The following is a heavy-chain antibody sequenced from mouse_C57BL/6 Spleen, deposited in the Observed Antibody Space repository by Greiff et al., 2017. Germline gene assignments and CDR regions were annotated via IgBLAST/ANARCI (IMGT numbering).Heavy chain of an antibody. J-gene: IGHJ4*01. CDR1: GYTFTSYW. CDR2: IYPGSGST. V-gene: IGHV1-55*01. CDR3: ASYYDYDGGAYYAMDY. D-gene: IGHD2-4*01. Sequence: QVQLQQPGAELVKPGASVKMSCKASGYTFTSYWITWVKQRPGQGLEWIGDIYPGSGSTNYNEKFKSKATLTVDTSSCTAYMQLSSLTSEDSAVYYCASYYDYDGGAYYAMDYWGQGTSVTVSS.